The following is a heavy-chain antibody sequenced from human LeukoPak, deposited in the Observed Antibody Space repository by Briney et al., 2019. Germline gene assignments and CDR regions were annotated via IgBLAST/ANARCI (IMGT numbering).Heavy chain of an antibody. J-gene: IGHJ4*02. V-gene: IGHV3-74*01. D-gene: IGHD4-17*01. CDR2: INGDGSET. CDR1: GFTFSSHW. Sequence: TGGSLRPSCSASGFTFSSHWMHWVRRAPGKGLVWVSRINGDGSETNYAGSVTGRFTISRDNAKNTLYLQMNSLRAEDTAVYYCATGSGDYGDPFDYWGQGTLVTVSS. CDR3: ATGSGDYGDPFDY.